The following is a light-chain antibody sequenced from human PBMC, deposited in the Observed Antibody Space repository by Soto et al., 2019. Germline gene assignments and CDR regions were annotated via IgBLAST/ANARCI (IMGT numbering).Light chain of an antibody. CDR2: AAS. Sequence: DIQMTQSPSSLSASVGDRVTITCRASLRIRNDLGWYQHKPGKAPKRLIYAASSLQSGAPSRFSGSGSGTEFTLTISSLQPEDFATYFCLQHDSYPWTFGQGTKVDIK. CDR1: LRIRND. V-gene: IGKV1-17*01. J-gene: IGKJ1*01. CDR3: LQHDSYPWT.